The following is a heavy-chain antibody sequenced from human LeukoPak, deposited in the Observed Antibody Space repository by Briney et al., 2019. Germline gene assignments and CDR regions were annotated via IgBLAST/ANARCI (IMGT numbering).Heavy chain of an antibody. CDR3: ARFYGDYVSYFDY. J-gene: IGHJ4*02. CDR2: INHSGST. CDR1: GGSFSGYY. Sequence: SETLSLTCAVYGGSFSGYYWSWIRQPPGKGLEWIGEINHSGSTNYNPSLKSRVTISVDTSKNQFSLKLSSVTAADTAVYYCARFYGDYVSYFDYWGQGTLVTVSS. V-gene: IGHV4-34*01. D-gene: IGHD4-17*01.